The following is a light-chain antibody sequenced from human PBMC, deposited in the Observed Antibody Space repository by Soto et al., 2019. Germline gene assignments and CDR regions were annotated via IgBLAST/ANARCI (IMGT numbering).Light chain of an antibody. CDR2: AAS. Sequence: DIQMAQSPSTLSGSVGDRITIPCRASQTISSWLAWYQQKPGKAPKLLIYAASSLQSGVPSRFSGSESGTDFTLTISSLQPEDSATYYCQQASSFPLTFGGGTKVDI. V-gene: IGKV1-12*01. CDR3: QQASSFPLT. J-gene: IGKJ4*01. CDR1: QTISSW.